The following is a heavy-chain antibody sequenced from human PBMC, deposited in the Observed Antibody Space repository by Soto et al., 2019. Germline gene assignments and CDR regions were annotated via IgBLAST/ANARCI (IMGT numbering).Heavy chain of an antibody. V-gene: IGHV4-30-4*01. D-gene: IGHD4-17*01. CDR3: ARVAPTVVTPGFTSGFDP. Sequence: PSETLSLTCTVSGGSISSGDYYWSWIRQPPGKGLEWIGYIYYSGSTYYNPSLKSRVTISVDTSKNQFSLKLSSVTAADTAVYYCARVAPTVVTPGFTSGFDPWGQGTLVAVYS. J-gene: IGHJ5*02. CDR2: IYYSGST. CDR1: GGSISSGDYY.